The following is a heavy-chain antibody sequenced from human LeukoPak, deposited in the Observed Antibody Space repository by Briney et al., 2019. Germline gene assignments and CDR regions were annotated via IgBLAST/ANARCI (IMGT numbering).Heavy chain of an antibody. J-gene: IGHJ6*03. CDR2: IYGGGTT. CDR1: GFTVNSNY. Sequence: GGSLRLSCAASGFTVNSNYMIWVRQAPAKGLEWVSVIYGGGTTYYADSVKGRFTISRDNSKNTLYLQMGSLRAEDTAVYYCATVASGGHYHYMDVWGRGTTVTVSS. D-gene: IGHD6-19*01. V-gene: IGHV3-66*02. CDR3: ATVASGGHYHYMDV.